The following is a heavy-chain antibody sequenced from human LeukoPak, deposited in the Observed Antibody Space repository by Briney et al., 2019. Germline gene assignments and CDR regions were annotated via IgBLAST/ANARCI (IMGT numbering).Heavy chain of an antibody. J-gene: IGHJ4*02. CDR3: ARPAYCGGDCYIVDY. V-gene: IGHV5-51*01. CDR1: GYSFSSYW. D-gene: IGHD2-21*02. Sequence: RESPKNSCRGSGYSFSSYWIGWVRQMPGKGLEWMGIIYPGDSDTKYSPSFQGQVTISADKSISAAYLQWSSLKASDTAMYYCARPAYCGGDCYIVDYWGQGTLVTVSS. CDR2: IYPGDSDT.